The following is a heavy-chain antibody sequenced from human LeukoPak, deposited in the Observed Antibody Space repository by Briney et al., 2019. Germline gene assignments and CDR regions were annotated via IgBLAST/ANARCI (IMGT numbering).Heavy chain of an antibody. V-gene: IGHV1-69-2*01. CDR3: ATDKKYDFWSGSSIDP. J-gene: IGHJ5*02. CDR2: VDPEDGET. D-gene: IGHD3-3*01. CDR1: GYTFTDYF. Sequence: GASVKISCKASGYTFTDYFMHWVQQAPGKGLEWMGRVDPEDGETIYAEKFQGRVTITAVTSTDTAYMELSSLRSEDTAVYYCATDKKYDFWSGSSIDPWGQGTLVTVSS.